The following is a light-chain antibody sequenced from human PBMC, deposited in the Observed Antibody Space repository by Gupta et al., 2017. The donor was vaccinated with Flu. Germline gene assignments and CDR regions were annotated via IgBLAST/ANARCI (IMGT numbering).Light chain of an antibody. CDR3: SAYAGSSTHV. CDR2: DVT. Sequence: FALTQPASVSGSPGQSIPIFWTGTSSDVGNYNLVSWYQQHPGKAPKLVIYDVTKRPPGISNHFSGSKSGNTASLTISGLQVEDEADYYCSAYAGSSTHVFGTGTKVTVL. V-gene: IGLV2-23*02. J-gene: IGLJ1*01. CDR1: SSDVGNYNL.